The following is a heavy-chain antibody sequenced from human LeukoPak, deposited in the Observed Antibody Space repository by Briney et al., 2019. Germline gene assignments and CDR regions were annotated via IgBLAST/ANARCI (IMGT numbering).Heavy chain of an antibody. J-gene: IGHJ3*02. CDR2: ISSSGSTI. V-gene: IGHV3-48*03. Sequence: QPGGSLRLSCAASGFTFSSYEMNWVRQAPGKGLEWVSYISSSGSTIYYADSVKGRFTISRDNAKNSLYLQMNSLRAEDTAVYYCASTMARDAFDIWGQGTMVTVSS. D-gene: IGHD3-10*01. CDR1: GFTFSSYE. CDR3: ASTMARDAFDI.